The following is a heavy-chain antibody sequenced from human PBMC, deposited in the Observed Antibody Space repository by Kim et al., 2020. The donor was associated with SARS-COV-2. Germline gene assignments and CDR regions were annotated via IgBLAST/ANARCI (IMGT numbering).Heavy chain of an antibody. D-gene: IGHD2-15*01. J-gene: IGHJ4*02. Sequence: ASVKVSCKTSGHTFTSDSIHWVRQAPGQGLEWMGGIDCGNGNTIYSQKFQGRVTFTTDTSASTAYMELSSLRSEDSAVYYCLRGYYFDYWGEGTLVPLSS. CDR1: GHTFTSDS. V-gene: IGHV1-3*01. CDR2: IDCGNGNT. CDR3: LRGYYFDY.